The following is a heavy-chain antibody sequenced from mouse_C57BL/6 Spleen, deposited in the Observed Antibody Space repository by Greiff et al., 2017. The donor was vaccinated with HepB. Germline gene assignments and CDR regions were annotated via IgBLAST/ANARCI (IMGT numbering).Heavy chain of an antibody. CDR3: ARWEGITTVVAKGKNYFDY. CDR1: GYAFSSSW. CDR2: IYPGDGDT. Sequence: QVQLKESGPELVKPGASVKISCKASGYAFSSSWMNWVKQRPGKGLEWIGRIYPGDGDTNYNGKFKGKATLTADKSSSTAYMQLSSLTSEDSAVYFCARWEGITTVVAKGKNYFDYWGQGTTLTVSS. V-gene: IGHV1-82*01. D-gene: IGHD1-1*01. J-gene: IGHJ2*01.